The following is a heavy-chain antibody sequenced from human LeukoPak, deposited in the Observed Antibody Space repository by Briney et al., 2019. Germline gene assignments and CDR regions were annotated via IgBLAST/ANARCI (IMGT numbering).Heavy chain of an antibody. D-gene: IGHD6-19*01. CDR3: ARDYSSGWQTR. Sequence: PGGSLRLSCAASGFTFSSYSMNWVRQAPGKGLEWVSYISSSSSTIYYADSVKGRFTISRDNSKNTLYLQMNSLRAEDTAVYYCARDYSSGWQTRWGQGTLVTVSS. CDR1: GFTFSSYS. J-gene: IGHJ4*02. CDR2: ISSSSSTI. V-gene: IGHV3-48*01.